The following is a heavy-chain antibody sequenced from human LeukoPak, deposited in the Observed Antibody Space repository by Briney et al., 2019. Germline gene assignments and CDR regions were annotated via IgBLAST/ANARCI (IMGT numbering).Heavy chain of an antibody. Sequence: EGSLRLSCAASGFTFSSNYMSWVRQAPGKGLEWVSVIYSGGSTYYADSVKGRFTISRDNSKNTLYLQMNSLRAEDTAVYYCARTFNYYDSSAWFDYWGQGTLVTVSS. CDR3: ARTFNYYDSSAWFDY. CDR2: IYSGGST. CDR1: GFTFSSNY. V-gene: IGHV3-53*01. D-gene: IGHD3-22*01. J-gene: IGHJ4*02.